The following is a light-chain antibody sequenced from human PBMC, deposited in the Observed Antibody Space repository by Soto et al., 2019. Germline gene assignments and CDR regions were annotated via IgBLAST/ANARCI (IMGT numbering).Light chain of an antibody. CDR3: QQRSNWPPQIT. CDR2: DAS. V-gene: IGKV3-11*01. J-gene: IGKJ5*01. Sequence: EVVLTQSPGTLSLSAGERATLSCRASQSVSSNYLAWYQQKPGQSPRLLIYDASTRATGIPARFSGSGSGTDFTLTISSLEPEDFAVYYCQQRSNWPPQITFGQGTRLEIK. CDR1: QSVSSNY.